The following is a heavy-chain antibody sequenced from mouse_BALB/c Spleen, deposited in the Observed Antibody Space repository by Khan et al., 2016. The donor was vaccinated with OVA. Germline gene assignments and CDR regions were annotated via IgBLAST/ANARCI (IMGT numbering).Heavy chain of an antibody. J-gene: IGHJ2*01. CDR1: GFSLTNYG. V-gene: IGHV2-2*02. CDR2: IWSGGIT. Sequence: QVQLKESGPGLVQPSQSLSITCTVSGFSLTNYGVHWVRQSPGKGLEWLGVIWSGGITDYNETFISRLSISKDISTSQVFFKMNSLQANDTAIYLCAKNRNGYFDYWGQGTTLTVSS. CDR3: AKNRNGYFDY.